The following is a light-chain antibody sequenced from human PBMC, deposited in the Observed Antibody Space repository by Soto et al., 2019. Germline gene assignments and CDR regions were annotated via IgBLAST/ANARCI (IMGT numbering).Light chain of an antibody. J-gene: IGKJ1*01. CDR1: HIVSSGY. CDR2: GAS. V-gene: IGKV3-20*01. CDR3: HQYASPLWT. Sequence: ENVLTQSPDTLSLSPGERATLSCRASHIVSSGYLAWYQQKPGQAPRLLIYGASSRAADIPDRFSGSGSRTEFTLTISRLEPEDIGVYFCHQYASPLWTFGQGTKVDIK.